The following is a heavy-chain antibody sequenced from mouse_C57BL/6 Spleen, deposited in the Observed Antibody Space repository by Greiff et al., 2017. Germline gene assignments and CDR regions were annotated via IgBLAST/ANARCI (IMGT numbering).Heavy chain of an antibody. CDR1: GYTFTSYW. J-gene: IGHJ1*03. V-gene: IGHV1-69*01. CDR3: ARYVFDV. Sequence: QVQLQQPGAELVMPGASVKLSCKASGYTFTSYWMHWVKQRPGQGLEWIGEIDPSDSYTNYNQKFKGKSTLTVDKSSSTAYMQISSLTSEDSAVYYCARYVFDVWGTGTTVTVSS. CDR2: IDPSDSYT.